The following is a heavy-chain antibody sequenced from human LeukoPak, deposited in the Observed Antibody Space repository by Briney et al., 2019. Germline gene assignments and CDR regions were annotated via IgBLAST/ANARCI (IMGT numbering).Heavy chain of an antibody. CDR1: GYTFTSYY. D-gene: IGHD3-22*01. CDR2: INPSGGST. CDR3: ARASREWGYYYGYYYYYMDV. Sequence: ASVKVSCKASGYTFTSYYMHWVRQAPGQGLEWMGIINPSGGSTSYAQKSQGRVTMTRDMPTSTVYMELSSLRSEDTAVYYCARASREWGYYYGYYYYYMDVWGKGTTVTVSS. V-gene: IGHV1-46*01. J-gene: IGHJ6*03.